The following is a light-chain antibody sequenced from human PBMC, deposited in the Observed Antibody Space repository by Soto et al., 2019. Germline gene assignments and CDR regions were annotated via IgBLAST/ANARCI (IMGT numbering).Light chain of an antibody. CDR1: QDISNY. J-gene: IGKJ4*01. V-gene: IGKV1-27*01. Sequence: DIQMTQSPSSLSASVGDRVTITCRASQDISNYLAWYQQKPGIVPKLLIFAASTLQSGVPSRFSGSGSGTDFTLTISSLQPEDVATYYCQNYNSVPLTFGGGTKVEI. CDR3: QNYNSVPLT. CDR2: AAS.